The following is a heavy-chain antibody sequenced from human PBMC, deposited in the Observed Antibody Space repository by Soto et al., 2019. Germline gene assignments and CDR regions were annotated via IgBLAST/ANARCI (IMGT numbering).Heavy chain of an antibody. CDR3: AREGGGYYFDY. V-gene: IGHV3-64*01. J-gene: IGHJ4*02. CDR1: GFTFSSYA. D-gene: IGHD3-16*01. Sequence: GGSLRLSCAASGFTFSSYAMHWVRQAPGKGLEYVSAISSNGGSTYYANSVKGRFTISRDHSKNTLYLQMGSLIAEDMAVYYCAREGGGYYFDYWGQGTLVTVS. CDR2: ISSNGGST.